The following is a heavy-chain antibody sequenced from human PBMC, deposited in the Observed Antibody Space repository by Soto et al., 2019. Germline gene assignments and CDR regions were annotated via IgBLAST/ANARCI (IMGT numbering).Heavy chain of an antibody. CDR1: GGSISSSSYY. D-gene: IGHD6-19*01. CDR3: ARHIRIEVAGKRYYYYGMDV. CDR2: IYYSGSA. Sequence: SETLSLTCTVSGGSISSSSYYWGWIRQPPGKGLEWIGSIYYSGSAYYNPSLKSRVTISVDTSKNQFPLKLSSVTAAYTAVYCCARHIRIEVAGKRYYYYGMDVWGQGTTVPVSS. V-gene: IGHV4-39*01. J-gene: IGHJ6*02.